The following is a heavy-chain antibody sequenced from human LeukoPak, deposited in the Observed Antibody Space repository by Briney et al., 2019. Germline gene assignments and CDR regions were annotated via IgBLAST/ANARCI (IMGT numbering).Heavy chain of an antibody. D-gene: IGHD3-16*01. CDR3: ARFTPQGYGWGGYNRFDP. V-gene: IGHV4-61*02. Sequence: DPSETLSLTCTVSGGSISSGSYYWSWIRQPAGKGLEWIGRIYTSGSTNYNPSLKSRVTISVDTSKNQFSLKLSSVTAADTAVYYCARFTPQGYGWGGYNRFDPWGQGTLVTVSS. J-gene: IGHJ5*02. CDR1: GGSISSGSYY. CDR2: IYTSGST.